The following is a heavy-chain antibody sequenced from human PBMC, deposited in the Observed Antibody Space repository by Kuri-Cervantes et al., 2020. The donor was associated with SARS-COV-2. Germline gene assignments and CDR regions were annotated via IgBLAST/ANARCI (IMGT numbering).Heavy chain of an antibody. D-gene: IGHD2-2*01. CDR2: IYYSGST. CDR3: ARELVVPAATGYYYYGMDV. J-gene: IGHJ6*02. CDR1: GGSISSSSYY. Sequence: GSLRLSCTVSGGSISSSSYYWGWIRQPPGKGLEWIGSIYYSGSTYYNPSLKSRVTISVDRSKNQFSLKLSSVTAADTAVYYCARELVVPAATGYYYYGMDVWGQGTTVTVSS. V-gene: IGHV4-39*07.